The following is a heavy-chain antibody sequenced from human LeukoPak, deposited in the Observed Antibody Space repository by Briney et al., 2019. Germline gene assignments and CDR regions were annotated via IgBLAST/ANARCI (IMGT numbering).Heavy chain of an antibody. D-gene: IGHD2-15*01. J-gene: IGHJ4*02. CDR3: AKDPRGDCGGGSCHYLNY. Sequence: GGSLRLSCAASGFTFSSYAMSWVRQAPGKGLEWVSAISGSGGSTYYADSVKGRFTVSRDNSKNTLYLQMNSLRADDTAVYYCAKDPRGDCGGGSCHYLNYWGQGTLVSVSS. V-gene: IGHV3-23*01. CDR1: GFTFSSYA. CDR2: ISGSGGST.